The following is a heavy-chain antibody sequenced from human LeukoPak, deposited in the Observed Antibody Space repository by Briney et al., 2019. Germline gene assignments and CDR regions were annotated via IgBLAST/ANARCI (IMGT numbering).Heavy chain of an antibody. J-gene: IGHJ4*02. D-gene: IGHD2-15*01. Sequence: PSETLSLTCAVYGGSFSGYYWSWIRQPPGKGLEWIGEINHSGSTNYNPSLKSRVTISVYTSKNQFSLKLSSVTAADTAVYYCARSNPILGYCSGGSCYLLDYWGQGTLVTVSS. CDR2: INHSGST. CDR1: GGSFSGYY. V-gene: IGHV4-34*01. CDR3: ARSNPILGYCSGGSCYLLDY.